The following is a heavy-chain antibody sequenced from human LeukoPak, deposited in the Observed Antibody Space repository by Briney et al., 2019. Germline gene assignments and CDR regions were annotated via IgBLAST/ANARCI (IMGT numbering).Heavy chain of an antibody. V-gene: IGHV3-30*18. D-gene: IGHD3-22*01. Sequence: GGSLRLSCAASGFTFSSYGMHWVRQAPGKGLEWVAVISYDGSNKYYADSVKGRFTISRDNSKNTLYLQMNSLRAEDTAVYYCAKDLTTGESSGTLLFDYWGQGTLVTVSS. CDR1: GFTFSSYG. J-gene: IGHJ4*02. CDR3: AKDLTTGESSGTLLFDY. CDR2: ISYDGSNK.